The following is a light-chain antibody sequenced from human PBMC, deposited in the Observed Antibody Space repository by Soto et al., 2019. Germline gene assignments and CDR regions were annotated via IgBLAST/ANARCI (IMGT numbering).Light chain of an antibody. V-gene: IGLV1-51*01. CDR1: SSNIGSNY. Sequence: QSVLTQPPSVSAAPGQKVTISCSGSSSNIGSNYVSWYQQLPGTAPKLLIYDNGKRPSGIPDRFSGSQSGTSATLGITGLQTGDEADYYCGSYTSTTTRVFGGGTKLTVL. CDR3: GSYTSTTTRV. CDR2: DNG. J-gene: IGLJ3*02.